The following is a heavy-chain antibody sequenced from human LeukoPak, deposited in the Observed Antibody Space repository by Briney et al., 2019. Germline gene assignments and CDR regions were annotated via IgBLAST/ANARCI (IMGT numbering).Heavy chain of an antibody. Sequence: ASVKVSCKASGYTFTNYYMHWVRQAPGQGLDWMGFINPSGGSTRYAQNFQGRVTMTRDTSTSTIYMELSSLRAGGTVVYYCARDPRGNSVYVFDYWGQGTLVTVSS. CDR1: GYTFTNYY. CDR3: ARDPRGNSVYVFDY. V-gene: IGHV1-46*01. D-gene: IGHD5/OR15-5a*01. CDR2: INPSGGST. J-gene: IGHJ4*02.